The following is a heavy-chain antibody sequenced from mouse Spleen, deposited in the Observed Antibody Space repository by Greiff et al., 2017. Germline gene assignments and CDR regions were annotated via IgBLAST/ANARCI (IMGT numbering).Heavy chain of an antibody. V-gene: IGHV5-15*01. D-gene: IGHD2-3*01. CDR1: GFTFSDYG. Sequence: EVKLMESGGGLVKPGGSLKLSCAASGFTFSDYGMAWVRQAPGKGPEWVAFISNLAYSIYYADTVTGRFTISRENAKNTLYLEMSSLRSEDTAMYYCARQGWLGDAMDYWGQGTSVTVSS. CDR2: ISNLAYSI. J-gene: IGHJ4*01. CDR3: ARQGWLGDAMDY.